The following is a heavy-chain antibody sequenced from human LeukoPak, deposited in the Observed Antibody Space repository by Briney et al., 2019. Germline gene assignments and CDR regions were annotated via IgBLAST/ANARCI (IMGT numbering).Heavy chain of an antibody. CDR3: ARGASNFDS. Sequence: PGGSLRLSCAASGFTFSSYHMNWVRQAPGKGLEWVSSISSFSNYIYYADSVKGRFTIFRDNAKNSLYLQMNSLRAEDTAVYFCARGASNFDSWGQGTLVTVSP. V-gene: IGHV3-21*01. CDR2: ISSFSNYI. CDR1: GFTFSSYH. J-gene: IGHJ4*02.